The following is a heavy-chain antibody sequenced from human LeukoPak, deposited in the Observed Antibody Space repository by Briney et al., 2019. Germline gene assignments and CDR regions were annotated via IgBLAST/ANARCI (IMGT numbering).Heavy chain of an antibody. J-gene: IGHJ4*02. CDR2: ISGSGGST. Sequence: GGSLSLSCAASGFRLSDYYMSWIRHAPGKGLEWVSAISGSGGSTYYADPVKGRFTISRDNSKNTLYLQMNSRRAEDTAVYYCATGVVVAATCFDYWGQGTLVTVSS. D-gene: IGHD2-15*01. V-gene: IGHV3-23*01. CDR1: GFRLSDYY. CDR3: ATGVVVAATCFDY.